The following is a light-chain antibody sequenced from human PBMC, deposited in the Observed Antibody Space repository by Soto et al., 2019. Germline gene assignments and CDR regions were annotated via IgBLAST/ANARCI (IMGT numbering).Light chain of an antibody. CDR2: GVS. V-gene: IGKV3-20*01. CDR3: QQYAGSPWT. CDR1: QTIRSNY. Sequence: ETVLTQSPGTLSLSPGERATLSCRASQTIRSNYLAWYRQTPGQAPRLLIYGVSNRATGIADRFSGSGSGTDFTLIISRLEPEDFALYYCQQYAGSPWTFGQGTKVEIK. J-gene: IGKJ1*01.